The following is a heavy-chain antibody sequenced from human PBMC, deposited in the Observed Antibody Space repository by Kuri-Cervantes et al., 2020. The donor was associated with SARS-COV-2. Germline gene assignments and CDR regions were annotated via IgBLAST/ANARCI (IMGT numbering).Heavy chain of an antibody. J-gene: IGHJ4*02. V-gene: IGHV4-39*07. CDR3: ARGRRYSLPGGLDY. CDR2: INHSGST. CDR1: GGSISSSSYY. Sequence: GSVRLSCTVSGGSISSSSYYWGWIRQPPGKGLEWIGEINHSGSTNYNPSLKSRVTISVDTSKNQFSLKLSSVTAADTAVYYCARGRRYSLPGGLDYWGQGTLVTVSS. D-gene: IGHD3-9*01.